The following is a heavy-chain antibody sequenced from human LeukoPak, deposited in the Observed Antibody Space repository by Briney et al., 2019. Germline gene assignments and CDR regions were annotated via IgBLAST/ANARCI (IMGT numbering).Heavy chain of an antibody. CDR1: GGSFSGYY. CDR3: ARHFRASRIAAAVNY. Sequence: PSETLSLTCAVSGGSFSGYYWSWIRQSPEKGLEWLGEITHSGTTNYNPSLKSRVTISVDSSKSQFSLKLISVTAADTAVYYCARHFRASRIAAAVNYWGQGTLVTVSS. CDR2: ITHSGTT. D-gene: IGHD6-13*01. J-gene: IGHJ4*02. V-gene: IGHV4-34*01.